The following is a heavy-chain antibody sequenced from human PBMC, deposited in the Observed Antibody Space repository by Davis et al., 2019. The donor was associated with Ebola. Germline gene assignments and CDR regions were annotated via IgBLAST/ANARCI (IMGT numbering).Heavy chain of an antibody. Sequence: GESLKISCAGSGFTFNSHAMTWVRQASGKGLEWVSSSGTGGNTYYADSVKGRFTISRDNSKSTLYLQMNSLRAEDTATYFCAKSADLESWGQGTLVTVSS. CDR2: SGTGGNT. CDR1: GFTFNSHA. CDR3: AKSADLES. V-gene: IGHV3-23*01. J-gene: IGHJ4*02.